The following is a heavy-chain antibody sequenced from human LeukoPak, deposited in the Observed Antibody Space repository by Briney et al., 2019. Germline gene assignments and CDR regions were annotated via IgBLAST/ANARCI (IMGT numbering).Heavy chain of an antibody. V-gene: IGHV3-30*02. J-gene: IGHJ6*03. CDR1: GFTFSTYG. CDR3: AKDRYYGSGSYYYYMDV. CDR2: IRYVGINK. D-gene: IGHD3-10*01. Sequence: GGSLRLSCAASGFTFSTYGMHWVRQAPGKGLEWVSFIRYVGINKYYADSVKGRFTISRDNSKNTLYLQMNSLRAEDTAVYYCAKDRYYGSGSYYYYMDVWGKGTTVTISS.